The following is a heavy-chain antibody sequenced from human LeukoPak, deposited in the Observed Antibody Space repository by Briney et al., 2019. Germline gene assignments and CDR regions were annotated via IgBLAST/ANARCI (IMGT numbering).Heavy chain of an antibody. CDR1: AYTFTSYY. CDR3: ARVGSGDYFDY. V-gene: IGHV1-46*01. CDR2: INPNGGST. D-gene: IGHD6-19*01. J-gene: IGHJ4*02. Sequence: GASVTVSCKASAYTFTSYYMHWVRQAPGQGLEWMGIINPNGGSTSYAQKFQGRVTMTRDTSTSTVYMELSSLRSEDTAVYYCARVGSGDYFDYWGQGTLVTVSS.